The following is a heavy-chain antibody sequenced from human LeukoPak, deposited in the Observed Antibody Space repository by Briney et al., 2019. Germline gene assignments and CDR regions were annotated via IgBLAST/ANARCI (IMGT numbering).Heavy chain of an antibody. V-gene: IGHV3-21*05. Sequence: PGGSLRLSCAASGFTFSSYSMNWVRQAPGKGLEWVSYISSSSSYIYYADSVKGRFTISRDNAKNSLYLQMNSLRAEDTAVYYCARGFNYYGSGSYWWGQGTLVTVSS. CDR3: ARGFNYYGSGSYW. CDR2: ISSSSSYI. D-gene: IGHD3-10*01. CDR1: GFTFSSYS. J-gene: IGHJ4*02.